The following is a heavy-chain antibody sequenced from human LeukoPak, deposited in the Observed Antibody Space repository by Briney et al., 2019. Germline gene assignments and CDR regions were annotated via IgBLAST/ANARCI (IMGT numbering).Heavy chain of an antibody. V-gene: IGHV4-59*08. CDR2: IYYSGST. D-gene: IGHD6-13*01. CDR1: GGSISSYY. CDR3: ASQIAAAGNTPIDY. Sequence: SETLSLTCTVSGGSISSYYWSWIRQPPGKGLEWIGYIYYSGSTNYNPSLKSRVTISVDTSKNQFSLKLSSVTAADTAVYYCASQIAAAGNTPIDYWGQGTLVTVSS. J-gene: IGHJ4*02.